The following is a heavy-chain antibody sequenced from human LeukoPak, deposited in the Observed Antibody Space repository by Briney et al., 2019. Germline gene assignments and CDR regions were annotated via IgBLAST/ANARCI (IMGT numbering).Heavy chain of an antibody. J-gene: IGHJ4*02. CDR1: GGSISSYY. V-gene: IGHV4-59*12. D-gene: IGHD6-19*01. Sequence: KTSETLSLTCTVSGGSISSYYWSWIRQPPGKGLEWIGYIYHSGSTYYNPSLKSRVTISVDRSKNQFSLKLSSVTAADTAVYYCASMRSGWLNREAYYFDYWGQGTLVTVSS. CDR3: ASMRSGWLNREAYYFDY. CDR2: IYHSGST.